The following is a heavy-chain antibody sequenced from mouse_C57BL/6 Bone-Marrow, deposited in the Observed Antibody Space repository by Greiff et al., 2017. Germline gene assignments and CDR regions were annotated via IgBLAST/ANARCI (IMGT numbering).Heavy chain of an antibody. CDR2: VDPSDSYT. Sequence: VQLQQPGAELVKPGASVKLSCKASGYTFTSYWMQWVKQRPGQGLEWIGEVDPSDSYTNYNQKFKGKATLTVDTSSSTAYMQLSSLTSEDSAVYYCAKDYGSSPHYAMDYWGQGTSVTVSS. CDR3: AKDYGSSPHYAMDY. D-gene: IGHD1-1*01. CDR1: GYTFTSYW. J-gene: IGHJ4*01. V-gene: IGHV1-50*01.